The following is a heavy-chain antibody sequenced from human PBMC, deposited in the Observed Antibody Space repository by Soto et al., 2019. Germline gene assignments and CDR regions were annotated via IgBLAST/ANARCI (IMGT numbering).Heavy chain of an antibody. V-gene: IGHV1-18*04. CDR1: GYTFDSYG. Sequence: QVQLVQSGAEVREPGASVKVSCQASGYTFDSYGISWLRQAPGQGLEWMGWISVYNGNTKFAQNFQDRVTLTRDTSTSTAYMELRTLRSDDTAVYYCARDLLFNNVVVGTTTPLRYWGQGTVVTVSS. CDR2: ISVYNGNT. J-gene: IGHJ4*02. D-gene: IGHD2-21*01. CDR3: ARDLLFNNVVVGTTTPLRY.